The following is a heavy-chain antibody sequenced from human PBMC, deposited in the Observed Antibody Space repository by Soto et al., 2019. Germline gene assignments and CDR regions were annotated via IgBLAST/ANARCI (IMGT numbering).Heavy chain of an antibody. CDR1: GFTFSSYA. V-gene: IGHV3-30-3*01. CDR3: ARVEYSSSNYFDY. Sequence: QVQLVESGGGVVQPGRSLRLSCAASGFTFSSYAMHWVRQAPGKGLEWVAVISYDGSNKYYADSVKGRFTISRDNSKNTLYVQMNSLRAEDTAVYYCARVEYSSSNYFDYWGQGTLVTVSS. CDR2: ISYDGSNK. J-gene: IGHJ4*02. D-gene: IGHD6-6*01.